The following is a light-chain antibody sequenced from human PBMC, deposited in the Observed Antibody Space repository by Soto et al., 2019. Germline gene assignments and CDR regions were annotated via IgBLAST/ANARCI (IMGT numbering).Light chain of an antibody. J-gene: IGKJ1*01. CDR3: QESYITPWT. Sequence: IQMTLSPPSLSASVGDRVTIPCRASQSISSYLNWYQQNPGXAPKRLIYDASSLDSGVPSRFSGSGSGTEFXXTIRSLHPDDFATYYCQESYITPWTFGQGTKVEIK. CDR1: QSISSY. CDR2: DAS. V-gene: IGKV1-39*01.